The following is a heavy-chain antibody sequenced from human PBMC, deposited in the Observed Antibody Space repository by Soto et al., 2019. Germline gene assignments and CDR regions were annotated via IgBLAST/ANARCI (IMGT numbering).Heavy chain of an antibody. CDR1: GGSISSGDYY. CDR3: AREPTLYGDHRYFDL. V-gene: IGHV4-30-4*01. D-gene: IGHD4-17*01. CDR2: IYYSGST. Sequence: QVQLQEPGPGLVKPSQTLSLTCTVSGGSISSGDYYWSWIRQPPGKGLEWIGYIYYSGSTYYNPSIKSRVTISVDTSKNQFSLKLSSVTAADTAVYYGAREPTLYGDHRYFDLWGRGTLVTVSS. J-gene: IGHJ2*01.